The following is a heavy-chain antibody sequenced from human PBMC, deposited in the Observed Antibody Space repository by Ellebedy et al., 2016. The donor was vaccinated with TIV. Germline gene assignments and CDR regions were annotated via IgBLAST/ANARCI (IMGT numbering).Heavy chain of an antibody. J-gene: IGHJ3*02. D-gene: IGHD6-6*01. Sequence: GESLKISCAASRFTFATSPMAWVRQAPGKVPEWVSAISPNGDTFYADSVMGRFTISRDNYRNTLYHQMNSLRADDTAVYYCTTTSSHAFGIWGQGAMVVVSS. CDR3: TTTSSHAFGI. CDR2: ISPNGDT. CDR1: RFTFATSP. V-gene: IGHV3-23*01.